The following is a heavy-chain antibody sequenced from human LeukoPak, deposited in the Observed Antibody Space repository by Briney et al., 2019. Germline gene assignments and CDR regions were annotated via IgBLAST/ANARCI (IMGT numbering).Heavy chain of an antibody. CDR2: IYYSGST. CDR3: ARSDRRYYYYMDV. CDR1: GGSISSYY. Sequence: SETLSLTCIVSGGSISSYYWSWIRQPPGKGLEWIGYIYYSGSTNYNPSLKSRVTISVDTSKNQFSLKLSSVTAADTAVYYCARSDRRYYYYMDVWGKGTTVTVSS. J-gene: IGHJ6*03. V-gene: IGHV4-59*01. D-gene: IGHD1-14*01.